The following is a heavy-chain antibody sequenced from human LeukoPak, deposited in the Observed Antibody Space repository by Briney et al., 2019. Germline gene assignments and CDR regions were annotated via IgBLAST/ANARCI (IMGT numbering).Heavy chain of an antibody. Sequence: GESLKISCKGSGYSFTSYWIGWVRQMPGKGPEWMGMIYPGDSDTKYSPSFQGQVTISADKLITTAYLQWNSLKASDTAMYYCVRGGRNYYYYYMDVWGTGTTVTVSS. V-gene: IGHV5-51*01. D-gene: IGHD1-1*01. CDR3: VRGGRNYYYYYMDV. CDR2: IYPGDSDT. CDR1: GYSFTSYW. J-gene: IGHJ6*03.